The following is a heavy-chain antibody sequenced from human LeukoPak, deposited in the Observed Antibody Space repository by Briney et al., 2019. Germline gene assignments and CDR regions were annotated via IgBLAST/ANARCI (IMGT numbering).Heavy chain of an antibody. V-gene: IGHV3-7*01. Sequence: ETLSLTCTVSGGSISSYYWSWIRQPPGKGLEWVANIKQDGSEKYYVDSVKGRFTISRDNAKNSLYLQMNSLRAEDTAVYYCASIPRYCSSTSCKRDYWGQGTLVTVSS. J-gene: IGHJ4*02. CDR1: GGSISSYY. D-gene: IGHD2-2*01. CDR2: IKQDGSEK. CDR3: ASIPRYCSSTSCKRDY.